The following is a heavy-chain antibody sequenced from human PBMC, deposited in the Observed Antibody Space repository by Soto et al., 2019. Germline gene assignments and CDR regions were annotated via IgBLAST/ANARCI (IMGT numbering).Heavy chain of an antibody. CDR3: ARGYAKDGSGSSILDV. Sequence: EVQLVESGGGLVQPGGSLRLSCAASGFTFSSYAMHWVRQAPGKGLELVSGISSNGGSTTYANSVKDRFTISRDNSKNTIALQMGSLRAEHMAVYYWARGYAKDGSGSSILDVWGEGTTVTVSS. CDR2: ISSNGGST. D-gene: IGHD3-10*01. V-gene: IGHV3-64*01. J-gene: IGHJ6*04. CDR1: GFTFSSYA.